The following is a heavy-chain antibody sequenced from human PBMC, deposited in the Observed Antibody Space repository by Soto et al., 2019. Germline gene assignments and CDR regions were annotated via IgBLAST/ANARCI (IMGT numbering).Heavy chain of an antibody. CDR1: GYTFTSYH. J-gene: IGHJ4*02. Sequence: ASVKVSCKGSGYTFTSYHINWVRQAPGQRLEWMGWINAGNGNTKYSQKFQGRVTITRDTSASTAYMELSSLRSEDTAVYYCARDLGGWPDYWGQGTLVTV. CDR2: INAGNGNT. V-gene: IGHV1-3*01. D-gene: IGHD2-15*01. CDR3: ARDLGGWPDY.